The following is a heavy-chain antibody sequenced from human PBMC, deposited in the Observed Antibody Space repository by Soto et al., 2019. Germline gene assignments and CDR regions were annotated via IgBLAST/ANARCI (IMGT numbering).Heavy chain of an antibody. V-gene: IGHV4-31*03. D-gene: IGHD5-12*01. CDR1: GGSISSGAYY. CDR2: IYYSGST. Sequence: QVELQESGPGLVKPSQTLSLTCTVSGGSISSGAYYWSWIRHHPGEGLEWIGYIYYSGSTYYNPSLKSRVTISVDTSKNRFSLKLSSVTAADTAVYYCAGDSVATESWFDPWGQGTLVTVSS. CDR3: AGDSVATESWFDP. J-gene: IGHJ5*02.